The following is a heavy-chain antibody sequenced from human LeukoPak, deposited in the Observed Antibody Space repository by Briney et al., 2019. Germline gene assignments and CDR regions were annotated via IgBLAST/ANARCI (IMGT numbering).Heavy chain of an antibody. Sequence: SETLSLTCTVSGGSISSSSYYWGWIRQPPGKGLEWIGYIYYSGSTYYNPSLKSRVTISVDTSKNQFSLKLSSVTAADTAVYYCARGGVEMATLFDYWGQGTLVTVSS. CDR2: IYYSGST. V-gene: IGHV4-30-4*08. CDR1: GGSISSSSYY. J-gene: IGHJ4*02. D-gene: IGHD5-24*01. CDR3: ARGGVEMATLFDY.